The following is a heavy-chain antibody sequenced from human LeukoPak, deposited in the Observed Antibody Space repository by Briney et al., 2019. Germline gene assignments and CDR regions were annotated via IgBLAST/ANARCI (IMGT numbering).Heavy chain of an antibody. CDR1: GGSISSGGYY. CDR3: ARGIRGSWFDY. Sequence: SQTLSLTCTLSGGSISSGGYYWSWIRQHPGKGLEWIGYIYYSGSTYYNPSLKSRVTISVDTSKNQFSLKLSSVTAADTAVYYCARGIRGSWFDYWGQGTLVTVSS. J-gene: IGHJ4*02. D-gene: IGHD3-10*01. V-gene: IGHV4-31*03. CDR2: IYYSGST.